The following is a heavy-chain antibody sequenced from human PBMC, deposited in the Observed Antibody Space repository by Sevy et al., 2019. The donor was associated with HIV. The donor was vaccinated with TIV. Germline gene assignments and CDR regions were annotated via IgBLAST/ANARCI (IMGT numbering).Heavy chain of an antibody. J-gene: IGHJ2*01. CDR1: GFTFNTYA. Sequence: GGSLRLSCGASGFTFNTYAMSWVRQTPRKGLEWVASIGGRGSATIYADSVKGRFTISRDNSRNILHLQLNSLRVEDSALYYCAKHFIPDISDGWFFDVWGRGTLVTVSS. CDR3: AKHFIPDISDGWFFDV. D-gene: IGHD3-9*01. CDR2: IGGRGSAT. V-gene: IGHV3-23*01.